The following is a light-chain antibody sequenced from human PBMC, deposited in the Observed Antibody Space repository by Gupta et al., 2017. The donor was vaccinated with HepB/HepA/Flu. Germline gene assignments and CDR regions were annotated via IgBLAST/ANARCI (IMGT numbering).Light chain of an antibody. CDR1: SSDVGGYNY. CDR2: DVS. V-gene: IGLV2-14*01. Sequence: QSALTHPASVSGSPGQSITISCTGTSSDVGGYNYVSWYQQHPGKAHKLMIYDVSKRPAGVSNRFSGSKSGNTASLTISGLQAEDEADYYCSSYTSSSRYVFGTGTKVTVL. J-gene: IGLJ1*01. CDR3: SSYTSSSRYV.